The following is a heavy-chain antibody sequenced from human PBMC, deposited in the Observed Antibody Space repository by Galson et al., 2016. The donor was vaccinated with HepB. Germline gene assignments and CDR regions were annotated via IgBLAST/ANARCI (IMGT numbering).Heavy chain of an antibody. V-gene: IGHV3-21*01. Sequence: SLRLSCAASGFTFSNYNINWVRQAPGKGLEWVSSISSSGTYIYYGDSRKGRFTSSRDNAKNSLYLQMNSLRAEDTAVYYCARDGGHPYGSSFDYWGQGTLVTVSS. CDR1: GFTFSNYN. D-gene: IGHD5-18*01. CDR2: ISSSGTYI. CDR3: ARDGGHPYGSSFDY. J-gene: IGHJ4*02.